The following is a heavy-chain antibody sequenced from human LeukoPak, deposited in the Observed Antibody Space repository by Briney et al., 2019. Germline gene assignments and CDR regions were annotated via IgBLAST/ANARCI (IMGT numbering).Heavy chain of an antibody. CDR2: IYYSGST. CDR1: GGSISSYY. V-gene: IGHV4-59*01. D-gene: IGHD3-22*01. J-gene: IGHJ5*02. CDR3: ARGSGYYNWFDP. Sequence: SETLSLTCTVSGGSISSYYWSWIRQPPGKGLEWIGYIYYSGSTSYNPSLKSRVTISVDTSKNQFSLKLSSVTAADTAVYYCARGSGYYNWFDPWGQGTLVTVSS.